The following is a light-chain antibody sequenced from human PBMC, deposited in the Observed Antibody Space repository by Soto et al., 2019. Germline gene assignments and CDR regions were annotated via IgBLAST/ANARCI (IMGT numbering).Light chain of an antibody. Sequence: EIVLTQSPDTVSLSPGETATLSCRASQSVNSNYLAWYQHKPGQAPRLLIYGASSRATGIPDRFSGSGSGTDFSLTISRLEPEDFAVLYCQQYDNSITFGQGTRLEIE. J-gene: IGKJ5*01. V-gene: IGKV3-20*01. CDR1: QSVNSNY. CDR3: QQYDNSIT. CDR2: GAS.